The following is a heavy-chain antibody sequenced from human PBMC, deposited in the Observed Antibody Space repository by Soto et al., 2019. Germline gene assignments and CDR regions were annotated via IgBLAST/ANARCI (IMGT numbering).Heavy chain of an antibody. CDR3: AGEVGGTGFHL. V-gene: IGHV1-69*12. CDR1: GGTFKNYG. J-gene: IGHJ5*02. CDR2: IIPMYGIA. Sequence: QVQLVQSGGEVKKPGSSVRVSCRTSGGTFKNYGFSWGRKAPGQGLEWMGGIIPMYGIANYGQIFQGRLTITADESTNTAYMDLSSLKSEDTAVYYCAGEVGGTGFHLWGQGTQVTVSS. D-gene: IGHD1-26*01.